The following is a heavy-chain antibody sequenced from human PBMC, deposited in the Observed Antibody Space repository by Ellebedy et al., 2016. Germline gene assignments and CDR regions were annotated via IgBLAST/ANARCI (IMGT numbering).Heavy chain of an antibody. CDR2: VSGSGGSA. J-gene: IGHJ4*02. Sequence: LSLTCAASGFTFDDYAMHWVRQAPGKGLEWVSGVSGSGGSAYYADSVKGRFTISRDNSKNTLYLQMNSLRAEDTAVYYCAKFGCCTNGLCSTFDNWGQGTLVTVSS. V-gene: IGHV3-23*01. CDR1: GFTFDDYA. D-gene: IGHD2-8*01. CDR3: AKFGCCTNGLCSTFDN.